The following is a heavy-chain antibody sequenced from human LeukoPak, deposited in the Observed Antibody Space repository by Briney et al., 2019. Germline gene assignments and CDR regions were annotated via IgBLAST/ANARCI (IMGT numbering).Heavy chain of an antibody. CDR2: INAGNGVT. J-gene: IGHJ4*02. V-gene: IGHV1-3*01. D-gene: IGHD3-10*01. Sequence: ASVKVSCKASGYSFTTYAMLWVRQDPGESLEWMGWINAGNGVTKYSQPFQRRVTITRDTSVSTAYMELSSLRSEDTAVYYCARFPFYGSGNPTYYFDYWGQGTLVTVSS. CDR3: ARFPFYGSGNPTYYFDY. CDR1: GYSFTTYA.